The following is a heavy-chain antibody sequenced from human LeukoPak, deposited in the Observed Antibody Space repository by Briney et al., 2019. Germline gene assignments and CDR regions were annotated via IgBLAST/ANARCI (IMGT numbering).Heavy chain of an antibody. D-gene: IGHD2-21*01. Sequence: SETLSLTCTVSGGSISSYYWSWIRQPAGKGLEWIGRIYISGSTNFNPSLKSRLTMSVDTSKNQFSLNLTSVTAADTAMYYCARDVDTNWLDPWGQGTLVTVSS. CDR2: IYISGST. CDR3: ARDVDTNWLDP. CDR1: GGSISSYY. J-gene: IGHJ5*02. V-gene: IGHV4-4*07.